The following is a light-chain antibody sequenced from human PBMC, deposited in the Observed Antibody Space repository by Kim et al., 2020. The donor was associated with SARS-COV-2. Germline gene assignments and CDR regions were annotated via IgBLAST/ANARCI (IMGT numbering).Light chain of an antibody. V-gene: IGKV1-39*01. CDR2: DAS. CDR3: QQGFRIPLT. Sequence: VGDRVTSTCLASQNIDNFLNWYHQKPGKAPKRLIYDASTLQNGVPERFSASGSGTDFTLNITSLQAEDFATYYCQQGFRIPLTFGQGTKVDIK. J-gene: IGKJ1*01. CDR1: QNIDNF.